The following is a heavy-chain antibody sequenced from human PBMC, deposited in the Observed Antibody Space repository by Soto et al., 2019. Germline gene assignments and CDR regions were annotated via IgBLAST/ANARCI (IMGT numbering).Heavy chain of an antibody. CDR2: ISGSGGST. J-gene: IGHJ5*02. CDR1: GFTFSSYA. CDR3: AKMQSPAAATYNWFDP. D-gene: IGHD6-13*01. Sequence: GGSLRLSCAASGFTFSSYAMSWVRQAPGKGLEWVSAISGSGGSTYYADSVKGRFTISRDNSKNTLYLQMNSLRAEDTAVYYCAKMQSPAAATYNWFDPWGQGTLVTVSS. V-gene: IGHV3-23*01.